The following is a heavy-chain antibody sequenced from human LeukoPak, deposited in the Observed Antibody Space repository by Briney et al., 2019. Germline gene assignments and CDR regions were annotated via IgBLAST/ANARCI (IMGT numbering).Heavy chain of an antibody. CDR2: ISSSSSYI. J-gene: IGHJ4*02. CDR1: GFTFSSYT. CDR3: ARDSRNIGQNFDY. D-gene: IGHD2/OR15-2a*01. Sequence: GGSLRLSCAASGFTFSSYTMNWVRQAPGKGLEWVSSISSSSSYIYYADSVKGRFTISRDNAKNSLYLQMNSLRAEDTAVYYCARDSRNIGQNFDYWGQGTLVTVSS. V-gene: IGHV3-21*01.